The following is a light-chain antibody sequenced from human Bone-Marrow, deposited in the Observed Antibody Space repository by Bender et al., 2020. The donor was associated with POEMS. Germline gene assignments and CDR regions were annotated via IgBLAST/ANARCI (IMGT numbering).Light chain of an antibody. CDR1: SSNIGKHG. CDR3: SAWDASLNGWV. Sequence: QSVLTQPPSVSETPGQRVTISCSGSSSNIGKHGVNWYQKLPGKAPKLLIYYDDLVESGVWDRLAGPKSGTSASLAISGLQSEDEADYYCSAWDASLNGWVFGGGTKLTVL. CDR2: YDD. J-gene: IGLJ3*02. V-gene: IGLV1-36*01.